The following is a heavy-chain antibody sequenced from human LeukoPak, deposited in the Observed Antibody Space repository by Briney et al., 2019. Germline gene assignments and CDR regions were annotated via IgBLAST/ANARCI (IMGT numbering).Heavy chain of an antibody. V-gene: IGHV3-30-3*01. CDR1: GFIYSSYA. Sequence: GGSLRLLCAASGFIYSSYAMHGARQAPGKGLEGVAVISYDGSNKYYADSVKGRFTISRDNSQNTLYLQMNGLRAEDTAVYYCARGYGGYVYVHNWFDPWGQGTLVTVSS. CDR3: ARGYGGYVYVHNWFDP. D-gene: IGHD5-12*01. CDR2: ISYDGSNK. J-gene: IGHJ5*02.